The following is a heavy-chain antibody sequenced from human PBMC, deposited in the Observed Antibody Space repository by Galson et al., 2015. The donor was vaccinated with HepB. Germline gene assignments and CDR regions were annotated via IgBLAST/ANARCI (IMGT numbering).Heavy chain of an antibody. CDR3: AKDHRALASGTYYKLRFYGMDV. V-gene: IGHV3-23*01. CDR2: ISGSGGST. Sequence: SLRLSCAASGFTFSSYAMSWVRQAPGKGLEWASAISGSGGSTYYADSVKGRFTISRDNSENPLSLHMNSLRAEDTALYYCAKDHRALASGTYYKLRFYGMDVWGQGTTVTVSS. CDR1: GFTFSSYA. D-gene: IGHD3-10*01. J-gene: IGHJ6*02.